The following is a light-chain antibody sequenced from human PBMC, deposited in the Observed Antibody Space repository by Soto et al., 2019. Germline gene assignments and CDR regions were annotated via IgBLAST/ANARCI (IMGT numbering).Light chain of an antibody. CDR1: SSDVGGYNY. Sequence: QSVLTQPPSASGSPGQSGTISCTGNSSDVGGYNYVSWYQQHPGKAPKLMIYEVSKRPSGVPDRFSGSKSGNTASLTVSGLQAEDEADYYCSSYAGSNNLVFGTGTKVT. V-gene: IGLV2-8*01. CDR3: SSYAGSNNLV. CDR2: EVS. J-gene: IGLJ1*01.